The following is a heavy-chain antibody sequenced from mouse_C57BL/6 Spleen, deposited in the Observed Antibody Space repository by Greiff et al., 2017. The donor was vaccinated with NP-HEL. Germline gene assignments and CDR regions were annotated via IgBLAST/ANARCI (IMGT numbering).Heavy chain of an antibody. CDR2: IYPGSGST. Sequence: QVQLQQPGAELVKPGASVKMSCKASGYTFTSYWITWVKQRPGQGLEWIGDIYPGSGSTNYNEKFKSKATLTVDTSSSTAYMQLSSLTSEDSAVYYCAREYDYDPAWFAYWGQGTLVTVSA. V-gene: IGHV1-55*01. CDR3: AREYDYDPAWFAY. CDR1: GYTFTSYW. J-gene: IGHJ3*01. D-gene: IGHD2-4*01.